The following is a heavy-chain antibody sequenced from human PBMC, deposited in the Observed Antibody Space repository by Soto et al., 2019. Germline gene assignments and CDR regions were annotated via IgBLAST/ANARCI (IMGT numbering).Heavy chain of an antibody. CDR3: AKGSSSAWNYYYESSGYGDY. V-gene: IGHV3-23*04. CDR1: GFTFSSYS. D-gene: IGHD3-22*01. CDR2: ISYNGGNT. J-gene: IGHJ4*02. Sequence: EVQLVESGGGLVQPGGSLRLSCAASGFTFSSYSMTWVRQAPGKGPEWVSVISYNGGNTFYADSVKGRFTISRDNSRNTLYLQMNSLRAEDSAVYYCAKGSSSAWNYYYESSGYGDYWGQGTLVTVSS.